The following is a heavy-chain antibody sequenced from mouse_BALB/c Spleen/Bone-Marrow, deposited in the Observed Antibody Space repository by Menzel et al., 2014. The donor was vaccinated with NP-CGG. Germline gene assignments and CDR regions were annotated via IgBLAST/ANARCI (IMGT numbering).Heavy chain of an antibody. D-gene: IGHD2-1*01. CDR1: GFTFSSYT. V-gene: IGHV5-12-2*01. CDR2: ISNGGGST. Sequence: EVMLVESGGGLVQPGGSLKPSCAASGFTFSSYTMSWVRQTPEKRLEWVAYISNGGGSTYYPDTVKGRFTISRDNAKNTLYLQMSSLKSEDTAMYYCARQIYFPYFDYWGQGTTLTVSS. J-gene: IGHJ2*01. CDR3: ARQIYFPYFDY.